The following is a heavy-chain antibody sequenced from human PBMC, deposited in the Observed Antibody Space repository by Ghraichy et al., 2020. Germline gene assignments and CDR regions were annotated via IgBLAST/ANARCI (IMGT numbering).Heavy chain of an antibody. V-gene: IGHV4-59*01. D-gene: IGHD1-26*01. CDR2: VYYTGST. CDR3: AALTSGSYHYYGMDV. J-gene: IGHJ6*02. Sequence: SETLSLTCTVSGGSISNYYWSWIRQSPGKGLDYIGYVYYTGSTNYNPSLKSRVTISLDTSKNQFSLRLTSVTAADTAVYYCAALTSGSYHYYGMDVWGQGTTVTVSS. CDR1: GGSISNYY.